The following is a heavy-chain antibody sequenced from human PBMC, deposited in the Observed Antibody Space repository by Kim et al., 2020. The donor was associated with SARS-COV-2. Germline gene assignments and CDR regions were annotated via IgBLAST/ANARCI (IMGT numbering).Heavy chain of an antibody. D-gene: IGHD1-20*01. J-gene: IGHJ4*02. CDR3: ARTGRVTGTFDY. V-gene: IGHV3-21*01. CDR2: ISSSSSYI. CDR1: GFTFSSYS. Sequence: GSLRLSCAASGFTFSSYSMNWVRQAPGKGLEWVSSISSSSSYIYYADSVKGRFTISRDNAKISLYLQMNSLRAEDTAVYYCARTGRVTGTFDYWGQGTLVTVSS.